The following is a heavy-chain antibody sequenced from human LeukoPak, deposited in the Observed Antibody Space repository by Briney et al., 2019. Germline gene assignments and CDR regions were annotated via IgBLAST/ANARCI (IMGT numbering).Heavy chain of an antibody. CDR1: VFTFSSYW. CDR2: INSDGSRT. V-gene: IGHV3-74*01. D-gene: IGHD6-13*01. J-gene: IGHJ4*02. CDR3: ASSSYSSSYYVY. Sequence: GGTLRLFCAASVFTFSSYWMHWVRHAPGKGLVWVSRINSDGSRTRYADSAEGRFTISRDNPKNTLYLQMNSLRAEDTAVYYCASSSYSSSYYVYWGQGTLVTVSS.